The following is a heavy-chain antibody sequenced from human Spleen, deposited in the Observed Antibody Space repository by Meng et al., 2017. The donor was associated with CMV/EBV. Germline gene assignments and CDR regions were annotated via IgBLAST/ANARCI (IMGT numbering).Heavy chain of an antibody. CDR1: GFTFSSYS. J-gene: IGHJ4*02. Sequence: GESLKISCAASGFTFSSYSMNWVRQAPGKGLEWVSSISSSSSYIYYADSVKGRFTISRDNAKNSLYLQMNSLRAEDTAVYYCARDLRIHYYDSSLGYWGQGTLVTVSS. CDR2: ISSSSSYI. V-gene: IGHV3-21*01. D-gene: IGHD3-22*01. CDR3: ARDLRIHYYDSSLGY.